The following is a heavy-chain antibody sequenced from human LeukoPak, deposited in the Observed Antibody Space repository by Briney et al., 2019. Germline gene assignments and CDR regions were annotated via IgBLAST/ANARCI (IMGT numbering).Heavy chain of an antibody. Sequence: SVTVSCKASGGTFSSYAISWVRQAPGRGLEWMGRIIPILGIANYAQKFQGRVTITADKSTSTAYMELSSLRSEDTAVYYCARDSNPITIFGVVRPTRIWGQGTLVTVSS. CDR1: GGTFSSYA. CDR2: IIPILGIA. V-gene: IGHV1-69*04. CDR3: ARDSNPITIFGVVRPTRI. D-gene: IGHD3-3*01. J-gene: IGHJ4*02.